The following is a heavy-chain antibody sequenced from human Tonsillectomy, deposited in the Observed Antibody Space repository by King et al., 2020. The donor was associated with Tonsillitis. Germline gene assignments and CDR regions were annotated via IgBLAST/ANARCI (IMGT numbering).Heavy chain of an antibody. V-gene: IGHV3-9*01. CDR1: GFTFDDYA. Sequence: QLVQSGGGLVQPGRSLRLSCAASGFTFDDYAMHWVRHGPGKGLEWVSGISWNSGSIGYADSVRGRFTISRDNAKKSLYLQMNSLRPEDTALYYCAKVGYSGSYRMYYYMDVWGKGTTVTVSS. J-gene: IGHJ6*03. CDR2: ISWNSGSI. D-gene: IGHD1-26*01. CDR3: AKVGYSGSYRMYYYMDV.